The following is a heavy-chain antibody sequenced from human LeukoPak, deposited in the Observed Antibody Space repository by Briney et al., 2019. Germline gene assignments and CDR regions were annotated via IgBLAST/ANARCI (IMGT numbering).Heavy chain of an antibody. CDR2: INTDGSST. D-gene: IGHD6-13*01. V-gene: IGHV3-74*01. J-gene: IGHJ4*02. CDR1: GFTFSSYW. Sequence: GGSLRLSCAASGFTFSSYWMHWVRQAPGKGLVWVSRINTDGSSTSYADSVKGRFTISRDNSKNTLYLQMNSLRAEDTAVYYCAKFKGSSYEIDYWGQGTLVTVSS. CDR3: AKFKGSSYEIDY.